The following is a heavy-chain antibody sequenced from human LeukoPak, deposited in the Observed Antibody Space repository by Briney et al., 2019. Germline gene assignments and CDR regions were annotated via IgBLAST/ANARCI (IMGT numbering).Heavy chain of an antibody. Sequence: GGSLRLSCVASGFTFSSYSMNWVRQAPGKGLEWVSSISSSSSYIYYSDSVKGRFTISRDNAKKSLYLQMNSLRAEDTAIYYCARVKDPGGYYYYYYMDVWGKGTTVTVSS. V-gene: IGHV3-21*01. CDR2: ISSSSSYI. J-gene: IGHJ6*03. CDR3: ARVKDPGGYYYYYYMDV. D-gene: IGHD3-16*01. CDR1: GFTFSSYS.